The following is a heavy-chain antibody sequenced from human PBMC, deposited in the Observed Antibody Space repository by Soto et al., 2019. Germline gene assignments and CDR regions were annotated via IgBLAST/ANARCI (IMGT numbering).Heavy chain of an antibody. CDR2: ISASGGST. Sequence: EVQLLESGGGLVQPGGSLILCCAASGFTFSDYAMGWVRQAPGKGLEWVSAISASGGSTYYADSVKGRFTISRDSSKNTLYLHMNSLRAEDTAVYYCARGAVTPDSWGQGTLVTVSS. CDR1: GFTFSDYA. V-gene: IGHV3-23*01. CDR3: ARGAVTPDS. D-gene: IGHD3-10*01. J-gene: IGHJ4*02.